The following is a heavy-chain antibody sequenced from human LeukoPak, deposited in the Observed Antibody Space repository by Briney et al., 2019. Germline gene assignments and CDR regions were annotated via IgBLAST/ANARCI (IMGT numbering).Heavy chain of an antibody. CDR3: ARVAEAAAFDY. J-gene: IGHJ4*02. Sequence: QPGGSLRLSCAASGFTFTNYEMTWVRQAPGKGLEWVSYISSSGTTIYYADSVKGRFTISRDNAKNSLYLQMNSLRAEDTAVYYCARVAEAAAFDYWGQGTMVTVSS. D-gene: IGHD6-13*01. CDR2: ISSSGTTI. V-gene: IGHV3-48*03. CDR1: GFTFTNYE.